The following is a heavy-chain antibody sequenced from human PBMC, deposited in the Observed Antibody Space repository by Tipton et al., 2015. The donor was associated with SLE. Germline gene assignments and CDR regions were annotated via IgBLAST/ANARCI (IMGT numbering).Heavy chain of an antibody. CDR2: IYGGGGA. CDR1: GGSISGGSYY. V-gene: IGHV4-61*02. D-gene: IGHD1/OR15-1a*01. J-gene: IGHJ4*02. Sequence: TLSLTCTDSGGSISGGSYYWNWIRQPAGKGLEWIGRIYGGGGANYNPSLKTRVTISVDRSTDQISLKLSSVTAADTAVYYCARDAAGTLFFDHWGQGILVTVSS. CDR3: ARDAAGTLFFDH.